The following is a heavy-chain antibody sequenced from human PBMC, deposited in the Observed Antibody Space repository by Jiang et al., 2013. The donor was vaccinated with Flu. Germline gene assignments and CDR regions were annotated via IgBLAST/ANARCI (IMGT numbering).Heavy chain of an antibody. CDR3: ARDLRRSYDYYYGMDV. CDR2: IYYRSKWYN. J-gene: IGHJ6*02. Sequence: SSNSAAWNWIRQSPSRGLEWLGRIYYRSKWYNDYAVSVKSRITINPDTSKNQFSLQLNSVTPEDTAVYYCARDLRRSYDYYYGMDVWGQGTTVTVSS. D-gene: IGHD6-13*01. V-gene: IGHV6-1*01. CDR1: SSNSAA.